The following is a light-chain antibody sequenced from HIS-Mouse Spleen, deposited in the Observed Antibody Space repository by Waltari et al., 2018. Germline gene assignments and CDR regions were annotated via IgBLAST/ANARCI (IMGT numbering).Light chain of an antibody. CDR2: EVS. Sequence: QSALTQPPSASGSPGQSVTISCTGTSSDVGGYNYVPWYQQHPGNAPKLMIYEVSKRPSGVPDRFSGSKSGNTASLTVSGLQAEDEADYYCSSYAGSNIVVFGGGTKLTVL. CDR3: SSYAGSNIVV. CDR1: SSDVGGYNY. V-gene: IGLV2-8*01. J-gene: IGLJ2*01.